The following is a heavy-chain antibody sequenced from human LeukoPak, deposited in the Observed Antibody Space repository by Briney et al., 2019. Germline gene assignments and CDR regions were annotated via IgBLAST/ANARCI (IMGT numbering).Heavy chain of an antibody. J-gene: IGHJ4*02. D-gene: IGHD3-22*01. Sequence: ASVKVSCKVSGYSLTELSMHWVRQAPGKGLEWMGGFDPADDKTIFAQKFQGRVTLTEDTSTDTVYMELSSLRSEDTAVYYCATYDSSGYLDYWGQGTLVTVSS. V-gene: IGHV1-24*01. CDR3: ATYDSSGYLDY. CDR1: GYSLTELS. CDR2: FDPADDKT.